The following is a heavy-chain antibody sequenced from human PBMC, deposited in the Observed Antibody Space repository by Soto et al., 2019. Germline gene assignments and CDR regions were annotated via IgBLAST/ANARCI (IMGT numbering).Heavy chain of an antibody. J-gene: IGHJ6*02. V-gene: IGHV3-13*05. CDR1: GFTFRNYD. Sequence: EVQLVESGGGLVQPGGSLRLSCEASGFTFRNYDMHWVRQGTGKGLEWVSGISAAGDPDYADSVEGRFTISRENAQHSLFLQMNSLRVGDTAVYYCARTDRDFYGLDVWGQGTTVSVSS. CDR2: ISAAGDP. CDR3: ARTDRDFYGLDV.